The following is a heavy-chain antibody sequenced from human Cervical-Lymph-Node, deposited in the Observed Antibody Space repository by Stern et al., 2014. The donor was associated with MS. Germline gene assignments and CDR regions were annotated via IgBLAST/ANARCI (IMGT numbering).Heavy chain of an antibody. Sequence: QVTLRESGPTLVKPTQTLTLTCTFSGISLSTSGVGVGWIRQPPGQALERTAFIYWDNIKRYSPSLKNRLTITKDTSKNQVVLTMNNMDPVDTATFYCATHAPGVVPAALDYWGQGTLVTVS. V-gene: IGHV2-5*02. CDR3: ATHAPGVVPAALDY. CDR1: GISLSTSGVG. CDR2: IYWDNIK. D-gene: IGHD2-2*01. J-gene: IGHJ4*02.